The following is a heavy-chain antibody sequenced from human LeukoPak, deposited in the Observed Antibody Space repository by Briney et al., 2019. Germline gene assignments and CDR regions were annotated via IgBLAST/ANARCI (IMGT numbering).Heavy chain of an antibody. Sequence: HPGGSLRLSCVASGFTFSSYAMSWFRQAPGRGLEWVSAIDGSGGSTYYADSVKGRFTISRDNSKNTLYLQMNSLRAEDTAVYYCAKGAHALPRYYGMDVWGQGTTVTVSS. CDR1: GFTFSSYA. D-gene: IGHD1-26*01. CDR3: AKGAHALPRYYGMDV. J-gene: IGHJ6*02. V-gene: IGHV3-23*01. CDR2: IDGSGGST.